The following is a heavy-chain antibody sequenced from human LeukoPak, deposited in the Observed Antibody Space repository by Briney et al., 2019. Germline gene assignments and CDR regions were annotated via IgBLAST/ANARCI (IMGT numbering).Heavy chain of an antibody. CDR2: INHSGST. Sequence: SETLSLTCAVYGGSFSGYYWSWIRQPPGKGLEWIGEINHSGSTNYNPSLKSRVTISVDTSKNQFSLKLSPVTAADTAVYYCARRNRQWLVFYYYMDVWGKGTTVTISS. D-gene: IGHD6-19*01. J-gene: IGHJ6*03. V-gene: IGHV4-34*01. CDR1: GGSFSGYY. CDR3: ARRNRQWLVFYYYMDV.